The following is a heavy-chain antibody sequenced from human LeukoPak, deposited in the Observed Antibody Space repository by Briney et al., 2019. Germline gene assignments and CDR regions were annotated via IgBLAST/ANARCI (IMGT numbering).Heavy chain of an antibody. D-gene: IGHD3-9*01. Sequence: GGSLRLSCAASGFTFSSYWMHWVRHAPGQGLVWVSRINSDGSSTSYADSVKGRFTISRDNAKNTLYLQMNSLRAEDTAVYYCARELLTPLDYWGQGTLVTVSS. CDR2: INSDGSST. CDR3: ARELLTPLDY. V-gene: IGHV3-74*01. CDR1: GFTFSSYW. J-gene: IGHJ4*02.